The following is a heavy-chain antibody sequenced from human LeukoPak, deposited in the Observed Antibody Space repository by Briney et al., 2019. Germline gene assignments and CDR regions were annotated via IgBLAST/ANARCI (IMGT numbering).Heavy chain of an antibody. D-gene: IGHD1-1*01. CDR1: EGTCSSYA. Sequence: SVKVSCKASEGTCSSYAISWVRQAPGQGLEWMGGIIPIFGTANYAQKFQGRVTITADKSTSTAYMELSSLRSEDTAVYYCARGAGNNWFDPWGQGTLVTVSS. CDR2: IIPIFGTA. CDR3: ARGAGNNWFDP. J-gene: IGHJ5*02. V-gene: IGHV1-69*06.